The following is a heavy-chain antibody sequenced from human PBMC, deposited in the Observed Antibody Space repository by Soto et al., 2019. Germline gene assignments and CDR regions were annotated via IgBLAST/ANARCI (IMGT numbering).Heavy chain of an antibody. CDR1: GGTFSSYV. Sequence: GASGKVSCKASGGTFSSYVFSVVVQSPGQGLEWMGGIIPIFGTANYAQKFQGRVTITADESTSTAYMELSSLRSEDTAVYYCARTYSYGLYYFDYWGQGTLVTVSS. CDR2: IIPIFGTA. V-gene: IGHV1-69*01. CDR3: ARTYSYGLYYFDY. D-gene: IGHD5-18*01. J-gene: IGHJ4*02.